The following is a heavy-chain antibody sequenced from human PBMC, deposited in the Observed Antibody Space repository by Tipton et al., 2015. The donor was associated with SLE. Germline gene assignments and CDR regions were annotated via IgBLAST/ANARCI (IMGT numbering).Heavy chain of an antibody. V-gene: IGHV4-38-2*01. D-gene: IGHD6-13*01. CDR1: GYSISSGYY. CDR2: IYHSGST. J-gene: IGHJ4*02. CDR3: ARRLGSSWTYYFDY. Sequence: LRLSCAVSGYSISSGYYWGWIRQPPGKGLEWIGSIYHSGSTYYNPSLKSRVTISVDTSKNQFSLKLSSVTAADTAVYYCARRLGSSWTYYFDYWGQGTLVTGSS.